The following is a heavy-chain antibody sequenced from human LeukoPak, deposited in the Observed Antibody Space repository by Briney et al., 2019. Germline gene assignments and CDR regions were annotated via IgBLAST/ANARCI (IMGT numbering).Heavy chain of an antibody. CDR3: ARGSTQYSSGWYGLDY. CDR2: VNSDGSST. D-gene: IGHD6-19*01. V-gene: IGHV3-74*01. CDR1: GLTFSSYW. Sequence: GSLRLSCAASGLTFSSYWMHWVRQAPGKGLVWVSRVNSDGSSTTYADSVKGRFTISRDNAKNTLYLQMNSLRAEDTAVYYCARGSTQYSSGWYGLDYWGQGTLVTVSS. J-gene: IGHJ4*02.